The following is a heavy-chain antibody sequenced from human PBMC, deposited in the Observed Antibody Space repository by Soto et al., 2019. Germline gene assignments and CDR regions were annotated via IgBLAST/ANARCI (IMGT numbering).Heavy chain of an antibody. CDR3: ARGKYRGSGWSETL. CDR1: GGTFSSYA. Sequence: ASVKVSCKASGGTFSSYAISWVRQAPGQGLEWMGGIIPIFGTANYAQKFQGRVTITADESTSTAYMELSSLRSEDTAVYYCARGKYRGSGWSETLWGQGTLVTVSS. V-gene: IGHV1-69*13. D-gene: IGHD6-19*01. CDR2: IIPIFGTA. J-gene: IGHJ4*02.